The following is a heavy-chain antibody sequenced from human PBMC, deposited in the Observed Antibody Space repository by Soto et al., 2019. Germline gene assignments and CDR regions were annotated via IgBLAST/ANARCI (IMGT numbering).Heavy chain of an antibody. V-gene: IGHV1-3*01. Sequence: QVQLVQSGAEVKKPGASVKVSCKASGYTFTSYAMHWVRQAPGQRLEWMGWINAGNGNTKYSQKFQGRVTITRDTSASTAYMELSSLRSEDTAVYYCARVVARLELRAYYGMDVWGQGTTLTVSS. J-gene: IGHJ6*02. CDR2: INAGNGNT. D-gene: IGHD1-7*01. CDR3: ARVVARLELRAYYGMDV. CDR1: GYTFTSYA.